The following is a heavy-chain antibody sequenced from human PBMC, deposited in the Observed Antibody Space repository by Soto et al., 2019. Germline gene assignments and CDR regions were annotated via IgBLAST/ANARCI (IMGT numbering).Heavy chain of an antibody. CDR1: GFTFSSYA. J-gene: IGHJ6*02. CDR2: ISGSGGST. CDR3: AKGYSYGYGMGYGMDV. D-gene: IGHD5-18*01. V-gene: IGHV3-23*01. Sequence: EVQLLESGGGLVQPGGSLRLSCAASGFTFSSYAMSWVRQAPGKGLEWVSAISGSGGSTYYADSVKGRFTISRDNSKNTLYLQINSLRAEDTAVYYCAKGYSYGYGMGYGMDVLGQGTTVTVSS.